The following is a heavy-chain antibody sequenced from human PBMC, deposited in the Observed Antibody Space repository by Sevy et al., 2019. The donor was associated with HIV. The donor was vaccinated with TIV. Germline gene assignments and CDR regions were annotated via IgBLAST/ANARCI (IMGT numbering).Heavy chain of an antibody. D-gene: IGHD3-9*01. Sequence: GGYLRLSCAASGFTFDDYAMHWVRQAPGKGLEWVSGISWSSDIIGYADSVKGRFTISRDNAKKSLYLQMNSLRAEDTALYYCAKDLASEGTGYYQCDYWGQGTLVTVSS. V-gene: IGHV3-9*01. J-gene: IGHJ4*02. CDR1: GFTFDDYA. CDR2: ISWSSDII. CDR3: AKDLASEGTGYYQCDY.